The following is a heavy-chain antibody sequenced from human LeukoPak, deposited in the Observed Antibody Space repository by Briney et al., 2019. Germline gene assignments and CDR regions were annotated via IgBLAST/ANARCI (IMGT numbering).Heavy chain of an antibody. Sequence: ASVKVSCEASGYTFTSYGISWLRQAPGQGLEWLGWISGYNGNTNYAQKFQGRVTMTTDTPTSTAYMDLRSLKSDDTAVYYCAVHDFYSGGYRFDYWGQGTLVTVSS. CDR2: ISGYNGNT. V-gene: IGHV1-18*01. CDR1: GYTFTSYG. J-gene: IGHJ4*02. D-gene: IGHD3-3*01. CDR3: AVHDFYSGGYRFDY.